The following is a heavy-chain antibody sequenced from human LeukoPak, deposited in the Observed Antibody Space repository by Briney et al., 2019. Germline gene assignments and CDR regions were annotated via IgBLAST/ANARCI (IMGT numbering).Heavy chain of an antibody. D-gene: IGHD3-3*01. CDR3: ARDARTRSDFWSGYPFDY. CDR1: GFTFSSYA. V-gene: IGHV3-64*01. Sequence: GGSLRLSCAASGFTFSSYAMHWVRQAPGKGLEYVSAISSNGGSTYYANSVKGRFTISRDNSKNTLYLQMGSLRAEDMAVYYCARDARTRSDFWSGYPFDYWGLGTLVTVSS. J-gene: IGHJ4*02. CDR2: ISSNGGST.